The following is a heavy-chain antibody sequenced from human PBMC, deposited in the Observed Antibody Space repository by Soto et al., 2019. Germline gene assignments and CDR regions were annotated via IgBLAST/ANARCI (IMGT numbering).Heavy chain of an antibody. J-gene: IGHJ4*02. D-gene: IGHD5-18*01. CDR1: GFTFSSYS. CDR2: ISSSSSTI. V-gene: IGHV3-48*01. CDR3: ARAHVDTAMAN. Sequence: GGSLRLSCAASGFTFSSYSMNWVRQAPGKGLEWVSYISSSSSTIYYADSVKGRFTISRDNAKNSLYLQMNSLRAEDTAVYYCARAHVDTAMANWGQGTLVTVSS.